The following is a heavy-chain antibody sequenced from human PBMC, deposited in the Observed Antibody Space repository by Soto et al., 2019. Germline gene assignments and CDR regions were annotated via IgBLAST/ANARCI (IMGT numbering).Heavy chain of an antibody. CDR3: ARVEHHPGLFDP. CDR2: IYSSGDT. J-gene: IGHJ5*02. Sequence: ETLSLTCTVSDDSISSYYWTWIRQPAGKGLEWIGRIYSSGDTNSNPSLKSRVPMSLDTSKSQFSLILSSVTAADTAVYYCARVEHHPGLFDPWGQGTLVTVSS. CDR1: DDSISSYY. V-gene: IGHV4-4*07.